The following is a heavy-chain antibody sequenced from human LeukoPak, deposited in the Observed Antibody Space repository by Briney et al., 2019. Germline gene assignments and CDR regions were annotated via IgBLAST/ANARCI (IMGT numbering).Heavy chain of an antibody. D-gene: IGHD3-9*01. J-gene: IGHJ6*02. CDR3: AKARANYDILTGYSYYGMDV. Sequence: GGSLRLSCAASGFTFSSYAMSWVRQAPGKGLEWVSAISGSGGSTYYADSVKGRFTISRDNSKNTLYLQMNSLRAEDTAVYYCAKARANYDILTGYSYYGMDVWGQGTTVTVSS. V-gene: IGHV3-23*01. CDR1: GFTFSSYA. CDR2: ISGSGGST.